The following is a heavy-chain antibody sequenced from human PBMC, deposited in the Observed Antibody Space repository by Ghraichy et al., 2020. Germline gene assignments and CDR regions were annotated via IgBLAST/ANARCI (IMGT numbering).Heavy chain of an antibody. CDR3: AREVGQIKHFDY. V-gene: IGHV1-18*01. Sequence: ASVKVSCKASGYTFTNYGITWVRQAPGQGLEWMGWISAYNGNTNYAQNFQGRVTMTTDTSTTTAYMELRSLRSDDTAVYYCAREVGQIKHFDYWGQGTLVTVSS. CDR1: GYTFTNYG. CDR2: ISAYNGNT. J-gene: IGHJ4*02. D-gene: IGHD1-26*01.